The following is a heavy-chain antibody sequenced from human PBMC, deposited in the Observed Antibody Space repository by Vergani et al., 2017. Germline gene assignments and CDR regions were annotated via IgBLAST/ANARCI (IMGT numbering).Heavy chain of an antibody. CDR2: IYYSGST. V-gene: IGHV4-31*03. CDR3: ARATYYYDSSGSVGNFDY. D-gene: IGHD3-22*01. Sequence: QVQLQESGPGLVKPSQTLSLTCTVSGGSISSGGYYWSWIRQHPGKGLEWIGYIYYSGSTNYNPSLKSRVTISVDTSKNQFSLKLSSVTAADTAVYYCARATYYYDSSGSVGNFDYWGQGTLVTVSS. J-gene: IGHJ4*02. CDR1: GGSISSGGYY.